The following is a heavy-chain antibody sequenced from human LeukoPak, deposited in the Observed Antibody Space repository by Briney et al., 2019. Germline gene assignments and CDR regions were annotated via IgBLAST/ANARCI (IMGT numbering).Heavy chain of an antibody. CDR2: ISYDGSNK. D-gene: IGHD5-12*01. CDR3: AKGVRGYDYCDY. Sequence: GGSLRLSCAASGFTFSSYGMHWVRQAPGKRLEWVAVISYDGSNKFYADSVKGRFTISRDNSKNTLYLQMNSLRAEDTAVYYCAKGVRGYDYCDYWGQGTLVTVSS. J-gene: IGHJ4*02. V-gene: IGHV3-30*18. CDR1: GFTFSSYG.